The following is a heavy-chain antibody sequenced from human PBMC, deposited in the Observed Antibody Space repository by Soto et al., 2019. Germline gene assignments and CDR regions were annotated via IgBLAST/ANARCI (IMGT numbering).Heavy chain of an antibody. CDR1: GFTFDNYA. Sequence: LSCAASGFTFDNYAMNWVRQAPGKGLEWVSGITGSGENTYYADSVKGRFTISRDNSKNTLYVQLNSLRVEDTAIYYCAKVSLGATTITDFYYYGMDVWGQGTMVTVSS. D-gene: IGHD1-26*01. J-gene: IGHJ6*02. CDR3: AKVSLGATTITDFYYYGMDV. CDR2: ITGSGENT. V-gene: IGHV3-23*01.